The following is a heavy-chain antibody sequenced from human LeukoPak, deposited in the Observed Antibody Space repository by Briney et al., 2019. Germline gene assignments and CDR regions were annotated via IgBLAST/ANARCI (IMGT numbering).Heavy chain of an antibody. D-gene: IGHD2-15*01. V-gene: IGHV3-30-3*01. CDR2: ISYDGSDK. J-gene: IGHJ3*02. CDR3: ARRRGAYCSGGSCYDSAFDI. CDR1: GFTFSSYA. Sequence: GGSLRLYCAASGFTFSSYAMHWVRQAPGKGLEWVAVISYDGSDKYYADSVKGRFTISRDNSKNTLYLQMNSLRAEDTAVYYCARRRGAYCSGGSCYDSAFDIWGQGTMVTVSS.